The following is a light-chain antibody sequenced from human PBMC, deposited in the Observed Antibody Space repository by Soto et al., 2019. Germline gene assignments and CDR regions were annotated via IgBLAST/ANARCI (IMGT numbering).Light chain of an antibody. J-gene: IGLJ2*01. CDR3: QVWDSDSAHVV. CDR2: DDN. Sequence: SYELTQSPSVSVAPGQTAKITCGGNNIGGKSVHWYQQKPGQAPVLVVYDDNDRPSGIPERFSGSNSGRTATLTLSRVEAGDEAVYYCQVWDSDSAHVVFGGGTKVTVL. V-gene: IGLV3-21*02. CDR1: NIGGKS.